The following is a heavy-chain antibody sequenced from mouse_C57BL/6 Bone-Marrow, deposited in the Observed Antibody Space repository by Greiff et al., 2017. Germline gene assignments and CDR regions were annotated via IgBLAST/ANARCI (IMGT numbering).Heavy chain of an antibody. Sequence: EVQGVESGGDLVKPGGSLKLSCAASGFTFSSYGMSWVRQTPDKRLEWVATISSGGSYTYYPDSVKGRFTISRDNAKNTLYLQMSSLKSEDTAMYYCARQLVLAYWGQGTLVTVSA. CDR2: ISSGGSYT. J-gene: IGHJ3*01. D-gene: IGHD2-2*01. CDR3: ARQLVLAY. V-gene: IGHV5-6*01. CDR1: GFTFSSYG.